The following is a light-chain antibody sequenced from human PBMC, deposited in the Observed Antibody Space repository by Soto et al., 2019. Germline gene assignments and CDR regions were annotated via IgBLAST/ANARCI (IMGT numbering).Light chain of an antibody. J-gene: IGKJ4*01. V-gene: IGKV3-20*01. CDR3: QQYDDLPFT. CDR2: NSS. CDR1: QSVRRNY. Sequence: DIVLTQSPGTLSLSPGERATLSCRAIQSVRRNYLAWYQQKPRQAPRLLIYNSSTRATGIPARFSGSGSGTDFTLIINSLTPEDIATYYCQQYDDLPFTFGGGTKVEIK.